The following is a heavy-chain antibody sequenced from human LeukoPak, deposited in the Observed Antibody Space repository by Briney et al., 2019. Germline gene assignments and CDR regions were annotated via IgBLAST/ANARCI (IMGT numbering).Heavy chain of an antibody. D-gene: IGHD2-15*01. Sequence: GGSLRLSCAASGFTFRSFAMTWVRQAPGKGLEWVSSIRGSGDGTSYADSVKGRFTVSRDNSKNTLYMQMNSLRAEDTAVYYCAKDGSGVAAADYYFDYWGQGTLVTVSS. V-gene: IGHV3-23*01. J-gene: IGHJ4*02. CDR3: AKDGSGVAAADYYFDY. CDR1: GFTFRSFA. CDR2: IRGSGDGT.